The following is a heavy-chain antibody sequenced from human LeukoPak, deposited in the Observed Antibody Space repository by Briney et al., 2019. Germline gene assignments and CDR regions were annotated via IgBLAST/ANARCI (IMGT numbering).Heavy chain of an antibody. J-gene: IGHJ4*02. V-gene: IGHV3-20*04. D-gene: IGHD6-19*01. CDR2: INWNGGST. CDR3: ARDSESGWSDY. Sequence: PGGSLRLSCAASGFTFSSYEMNWVRQAPGKGLEWVSGINWNGGSTGYADSVKGRFTISRDNAKNTLYLQMNSLRAEDTAVYYCARDSESGWSDYWGQGTLVTVSS. CDR1: GFTFSSYE.